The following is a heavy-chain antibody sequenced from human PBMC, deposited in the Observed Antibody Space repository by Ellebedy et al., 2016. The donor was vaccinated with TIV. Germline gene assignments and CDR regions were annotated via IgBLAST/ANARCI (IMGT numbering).Heavy chain of an antibody. J-gene: IGHJ6*02. V-gene: IGHV3-21*01. CDR1: GFSFSTYS. CDR2: ISHSSTFI. Sequence: GESLKISCAASGFSFSTYSMTWVRQVPGQGLEWVATISHSSTFIYYSDSLKGRFTISRDNAKNSLFLQMNSLRAEDTAVYYCARDGTYSGYYYAMDVWGQGTTVTVSS. D-gene: IGHD3-9*01. CDR3: ARDGTYSGYYYAMDV.